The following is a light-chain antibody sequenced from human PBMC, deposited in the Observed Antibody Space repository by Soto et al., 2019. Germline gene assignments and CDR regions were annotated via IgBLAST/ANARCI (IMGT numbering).Light chain of an antibody. V-gene: IGLV7-46*01. Sequence: VVTQEPSLTVSPGGTVTLTCGSSTGAVTSGHYPYWVQQRSGQAPRTLIYDAVNRHSWTPARFSGSLLGGKAALTLSGEQPDDEGDYYCLLYYGGVVLFGGGTKLTVL. CDR3: LLYYGGVVL. CDR2: DAV. J-gene: IGLJ2*01. CDR1: TGAVTSGHY.